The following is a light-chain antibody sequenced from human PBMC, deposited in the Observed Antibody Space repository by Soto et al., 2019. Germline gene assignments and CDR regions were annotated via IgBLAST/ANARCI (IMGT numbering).Light chain of an antibody. CDR2: TNN. V-gene: IGLV1-44*01. Sequence: QTVVTQPPSASGTPGQRVTFSCSGSSSNIGSNIVNWYQQLPGTAPKLLIYTNNQRPSGVPDRFSGSKSGTSASLAISGLQSEDEADYFCATWDDSLNGVLFGGGTKLTVL. CDR1: SSNIGSNI. CDR3: ATWDDSLNGVL. J-gene: IGLJ2*01.